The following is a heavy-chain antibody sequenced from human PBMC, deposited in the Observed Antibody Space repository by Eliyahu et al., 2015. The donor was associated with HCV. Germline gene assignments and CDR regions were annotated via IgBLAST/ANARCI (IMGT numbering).Heavy chain of an antibody. V-gene: IGHV4-34*01. J-gene: IGHJ5*02. D-gene: IGHD6-13*01. CDR2: INHSGST. Sequence: QVQLQQWGAGLLKPSETLSLTCAVYGGSFSGYYWSWIRQPPGKGLEGIGEINHSGSTNYNPSLKSRVTISVDTSKNQFSLKLSSVTAADTAVYYCARGKGGSSPSLGWFDPWGQGTLVTVSS. CDR1: GGSFSGYY. CDR3: ARGKGGSSPSLGWFDP.